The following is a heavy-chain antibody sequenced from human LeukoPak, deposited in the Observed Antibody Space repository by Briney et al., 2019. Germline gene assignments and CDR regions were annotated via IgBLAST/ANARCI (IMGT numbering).Heavy chain of an antibody. CDR1: GGSFSGYY. J-gene: IGHJ4*02. CDR3: ARAVAARAPADY. Sequence: PSETLSLTCAVYGGSFSGYYWSWIRQPPGKGLEWIGYIYYSGSTNYNPSLKSRVTISVDTSKNQFSLKLSSVTAADTAVYYCARAVAARAPADYWGQGTLVTVSS. CDR2: IYYSGST. V-gene: IGHV4-59*01. D-gene: IGHD6-6*01.